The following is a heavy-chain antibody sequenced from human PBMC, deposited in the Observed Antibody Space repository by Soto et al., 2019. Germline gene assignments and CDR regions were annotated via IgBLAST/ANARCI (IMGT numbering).Heavy chain of an antibody. J-gene: IGHJ6*02. V-gene: IGHV3-53*01. CDR2: IYSGGVT. CDR1: GFTVKNYQ. Sequence: GGSLRLSCAASGFTVKNYQMNWVRQAPGKELEWVSVIYSGGVTYYPDSVKGRFTTIRDTSKNTVYLQMNSLRADDTAMYYCARDPSTTGYYGLDVWGQGTTVAVSS. CDR3: ARDPSTTGYYGLDV.